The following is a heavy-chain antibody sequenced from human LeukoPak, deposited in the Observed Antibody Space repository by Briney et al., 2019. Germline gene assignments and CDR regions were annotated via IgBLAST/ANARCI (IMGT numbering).Heavy chain of an antibody. Sequence: GGSLRLSCAASGFTFSSYAMSWVRQAPGKGLEWVSAISGSGGSTYCADSVKGRFTISRDNSKNTLYLQMNSLRAEDTAVYYCAKHLTPLTLSMFDYWGQGTLVTVSS. CDR2: ISGSGGST. V-gene: IGHV3-23*01. CDR3: AKHLTPLTLSMFDY. CDR1: GFTFSSYA. J-gene: IGHJ4*02. D-gene: IGHD3-16*01.